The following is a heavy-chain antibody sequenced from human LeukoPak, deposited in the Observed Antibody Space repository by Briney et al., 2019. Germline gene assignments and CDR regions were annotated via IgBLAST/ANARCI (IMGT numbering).Heavy chain of an antibody. Sequence: GGSLRLSCAASGFTFSSYAMSWVRQAPGKGLEWVSAISGGGGTTLYADSVKGRFTISRDNSKNTLYLQMSSLRAEDTAVYYCANGRRVSYYYYYMDVWGKGTTVTVSS. CDR2: ISGGGGTT. J-gene: IGHJ6*03. CDR3: ANGRRVSYYYYYMDV. CDR1: GFTFSSYA. D-gene: IGHD6-25*01. V-gene: IGHV3-23*01.